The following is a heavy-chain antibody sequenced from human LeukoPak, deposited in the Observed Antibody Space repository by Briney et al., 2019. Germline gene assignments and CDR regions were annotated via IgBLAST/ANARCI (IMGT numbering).Heavy chain of an antibody. CDR2: IYYSGST. V-gene: IGHV4-59*01. Sequence: SVNLSCNGTGSGVSSSYNYWSWIRPPPGQGLEWIGYIYYSGSTNYNPSLKSRVTISVDTSKNQFSLKLSSVTAADTAVYYCARRWFGELPDYWGQGTLVTVSS. CDR3: ARRWFGELPDY. D-gene: IGHD3-10*01. CDR1: GVSSSYNY. J-gene: IGHJ4*02.